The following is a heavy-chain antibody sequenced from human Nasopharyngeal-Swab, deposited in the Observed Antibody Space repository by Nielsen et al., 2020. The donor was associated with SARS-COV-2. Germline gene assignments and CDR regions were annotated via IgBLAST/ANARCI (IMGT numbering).Heavy chain of an antibody. CDR2: IRSKYYGGTP. CDR1: GFTFGDYA. D-gene: IGHD3-22*01. J-gene: IGHJ5*02. CDR3: TRDLFSNDYYDAKWFDP. V-gene: IGHV3-49*03. Sequence: GSLKISCKASGFTFGDYAMSWFRQAPGKGLEWVGFIRSKYYGGTPEYAASVKGRLTISRDDSKSVAYLQMNSLKTEDTAVYYCTRDLFSNDYYDAKWFDPWGQGTLVTVSS.